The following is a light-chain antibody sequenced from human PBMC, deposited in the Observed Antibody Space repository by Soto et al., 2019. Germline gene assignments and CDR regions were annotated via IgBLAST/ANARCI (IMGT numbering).Light chain of an antibody. CDR2: DVS. Sequence: QSALTQPPSVSGSPGQSAAISCTGTGSDVGTYNRVSWYQQPPGTAPKLMIYDVSDRPSGVPDRFSGSKSGNTASLTISGLQAEDEADYYCSSYTSSSTYVFGTGTKLTVL. V-gene: IGLV2-18*02. CDR3: SSYTSSSTYV. CDR1: GSDVGTYNR. J-gene: IGLJ1*01.